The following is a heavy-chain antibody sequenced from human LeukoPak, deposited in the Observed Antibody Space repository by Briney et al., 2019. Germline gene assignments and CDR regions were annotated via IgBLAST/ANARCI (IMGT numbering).Heavy chain of an antibody. CDR1: GFTFSSYA. Sequence: GGSLRLSCAASGFTFSSYAMSWVRQAPGKGLEWVSAISGGGGGTYYADSAKGRFTISRDNSKNTLYLQMNSLRVEDTAVYYCAKEERSSSGWPFDYWGQGTLVTVSS. J-gene: IGHJ4*02. CDR3: AKEERSSSGWPFDY. CDR2: ISGGGGGT. V-gene: IGHV3-23*01. D-gene: IGHD6-19*01.